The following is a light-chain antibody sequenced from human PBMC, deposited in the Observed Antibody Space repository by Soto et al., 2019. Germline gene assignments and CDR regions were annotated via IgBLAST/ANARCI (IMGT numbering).Light chain of an antibody. V-gene: IGKV3-15*01. CDR1: ESVMSD. J-gene: IGKJ4*01. CDR3: QQYHNWPVT. CDR2: GAS. Sequence: EIVMTQSPGTLSVSPGERATLSFRASESVMSDLAWLQQIPGQAPRLLIYGASTRAAGIPARFSGSGSGTDFTLTISSLQSEDFAVYYCQQYHNWPVTFGGGTKVEIK.